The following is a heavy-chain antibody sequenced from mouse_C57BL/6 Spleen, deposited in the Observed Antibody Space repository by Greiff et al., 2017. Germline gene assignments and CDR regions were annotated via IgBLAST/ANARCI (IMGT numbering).Heavy chain of an antibody. CDR3: ARVIYGNYDYYYAMDY. V-gene: IGHV3-6*01. J-gene: IGHJ4*01. CDR1: GYSITSGYY. D-gene: IGHD2-1*01. CDR2: ISYDGSN. Sequence: DVQLQESGPGLVNPSQSLSLTCSVTGYSITSGYYWNWIRQFPGNKLEWMGYISYDGSNNYNPSLKNRISITRDTSKNQFFLKLNSVTTEDTATYYCARVIYGNYDYYYAMDYWGQGTSVTVSS.